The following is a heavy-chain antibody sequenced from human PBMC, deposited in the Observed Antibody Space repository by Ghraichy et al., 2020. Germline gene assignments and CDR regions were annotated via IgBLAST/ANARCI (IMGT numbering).Heavy chain of an antibody. CDR1: GYILTGYY. V-gene: IGHV1-2*02. J-gene: IGHJ4*02. Sequence: ASVKVSCRASGYILTGYYLHWVRQARGQGLEWMGWIHPNTGDTNYAQEFQGRVTMTKDMSISTFYMELSRLRSDDTAIYYCARDLTPETTEYQGWGQGTLVTVSS. CDR3: ARDLTPETTEYQG. CDR2: IHPNTGDT. D-gene: IGHD1-1*01.